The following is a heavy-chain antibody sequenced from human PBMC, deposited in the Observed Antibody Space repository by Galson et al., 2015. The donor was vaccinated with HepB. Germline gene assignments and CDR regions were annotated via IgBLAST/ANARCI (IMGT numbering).Heavy chain of an antibody. J-gene: IGHJ3*02. Sequence: SVKVSCKASGGTFSSYAINWVRRAPGQGLEWMGGIIPIFGTANYAQKFQGRVTITADESTSTAYMELSSLRSEDTAVYYCARSAGLCYYDTRGAFDIWGQGTMVTVSS. CDR2: IIPIFGTA. D-gene: IGHD3-22*01. CDR1: GGTFSSYA. V-gene: IGHV1-69*13. CDR3: ARSAGLCYYDTRGAFDI.